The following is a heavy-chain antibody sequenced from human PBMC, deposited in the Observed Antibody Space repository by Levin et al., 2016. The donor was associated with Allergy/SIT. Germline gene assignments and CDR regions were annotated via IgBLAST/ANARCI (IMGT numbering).Heavy chain of an antibody. J-gene: IGHJ6*02. D-gene: IGHD2-2*01. CDR3: ARDQGYCSSTSCSHYYGMDV. V-gene: IGHV3-53*01. Sequence: VRQAPGKGLEWVSVIYSGGSTYYADSVKGRFTISRDNSKNTLYLQMNSLRAEDTAVYYCARDQGYCSSTSCSHYYGMDVWGQGTTVTVSS. CDR2: IYSGGST.